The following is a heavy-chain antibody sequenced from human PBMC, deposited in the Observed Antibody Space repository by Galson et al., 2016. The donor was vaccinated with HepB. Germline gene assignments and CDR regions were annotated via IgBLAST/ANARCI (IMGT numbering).Heavy chain of an antibody. J-gene: IGHJ6*03. D-gene: IGHD4-23*01. CDR2: TEPSDSYV. CDR3: AGHAVVPDYYYMDV. Sequence: QSGAEVKKPGESLRISCKASGYNFNNYWISWVRQMPGKGLEWTGRTEPSDSYVHYSPSSQGHVTISVDKSVGTAWLQWSSLKAPDTAIYYCAGHAVVPDYYYMDVWGKGTTVTVSS. V-gene: IGHV5-10-1*01. CDR1: GYNFNNYW.